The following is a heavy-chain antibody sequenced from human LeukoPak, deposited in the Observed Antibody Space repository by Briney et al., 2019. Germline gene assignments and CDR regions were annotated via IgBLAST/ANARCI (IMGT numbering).Heavy chain of an antibody. CDR2: INHSGST. D-gene: IGHD2-15*01. CDR1: GGSFSGYY. CDR3: ARTGVLSPFDP. V-gene: IGHV4-34*01. J-gene: IGHJ5*02. Sequence: SETLSLTCAVYGGSFSGYYWSWIRQPPGKGLEWIGGINHSGSTNYNPSLKSRVTISVDTSKNQFSLKLSSVTAADTAVYYCARTGVLSPFDPWGQGTLVTVSS.